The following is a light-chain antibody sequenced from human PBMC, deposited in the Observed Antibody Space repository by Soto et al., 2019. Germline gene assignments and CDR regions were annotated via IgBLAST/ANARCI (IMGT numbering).Light chain of an antibody. CDR2: KGS. J-gene: IGKJ2*01. CDR3: QQYDTYGVT. Sequence: DIQMTQSPSALSASVGDRVTITCRASRSISSWLAWYQQKPGKAPSLLIYKGSILQSGVPSRLSGSGSGTEFALTISSLQACDLATYYCQQYDTYGVTFGQGTKLEIK. V-gene: IGKV1-5*03. CDR1: RSISSW.